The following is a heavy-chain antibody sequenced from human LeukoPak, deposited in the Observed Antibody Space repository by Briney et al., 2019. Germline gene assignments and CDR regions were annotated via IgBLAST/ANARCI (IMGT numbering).Heavy chain of an antibody. CDR1: GASISSGTYS. V-gene: IGHV4-30-2*01. Sequence: SQTLSLTCAVSGASISSGTYSWSWIRQPPGTGLECIGYIFHNGGTYYNASLRSRVTISADRSENQFSLELTSVTAADTAVYYCARGHADSAMVYFDYWGQGKLVTVSS. CDR3: ARGHADSAMVYFDY. CDR2: IFHNGGT. J-gene: IGHJ4*02. D-gene: IGHD5-18*01.